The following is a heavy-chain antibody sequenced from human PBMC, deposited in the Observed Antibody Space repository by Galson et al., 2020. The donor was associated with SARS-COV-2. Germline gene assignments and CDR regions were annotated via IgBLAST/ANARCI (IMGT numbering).Heavy chain of an antibody. J-gene: IGHJ4*02. CDR3: AKGKWFGELLSPFDF. Sequence: QLGESLKISCSASGFTFSSYDMHWVRQAPGKGLEWVAVISDDGSNKYYADSVKGRFSISRDNSKNTLYLQMNSLRAEDTAVYYCAKGKWFGELLSPFDFWGQGTLVTVSS. D-gene: IGHD3-10*01. CDR2: ISDDGSNK. CDR1: GFTFSSYD. V-gene: IGHV3-30*18.